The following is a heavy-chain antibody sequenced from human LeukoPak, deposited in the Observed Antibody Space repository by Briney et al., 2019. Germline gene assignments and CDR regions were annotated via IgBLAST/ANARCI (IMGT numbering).Heavy chain of an antibody. V-gene: IGHV5-51*01. CDR3: ARQEQLRAPSDY. CDR2: IYPGDSDT. J-gene: IGHJ4*02. Sequence: GESLKISCQGSGYSFTGYWIGWVRQMPGKGLGWMGIIYPGDSDTRYSPSFQGQVTISADKSISTAYLQWSSLKASDTAMYYCARQEQLRAPSDYWGQGTLVTVSS. D-gene: IGHD6-13*01. CDR1: GYSFTGYW.